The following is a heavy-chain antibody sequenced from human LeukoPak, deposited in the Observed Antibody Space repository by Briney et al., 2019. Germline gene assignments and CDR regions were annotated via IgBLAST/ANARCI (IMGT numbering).Heavy chain of an antibody. J-gene: IGHJ4*02. V-gene: IGHV1-24*01. D-gene: IGHD7-27*01. CDR2: FDPEDGET. CDR3: ATGHIPVTGDDY. Sequence: ASVNVSCRVSGYTLTELSMHWVRLAPGNGLEWLDGFDPEDGETIYAQKFQGRVTMTEYTSTDTAYMELSSLRSEDTAVYYCATGHIPVTGDDYWGQGTLVTVSS. CDR1: GYTLTELS.